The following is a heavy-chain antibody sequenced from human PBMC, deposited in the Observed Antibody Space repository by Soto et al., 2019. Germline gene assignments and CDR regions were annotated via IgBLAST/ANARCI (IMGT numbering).Heavy chain of an antibody. CDR3: ARHGGTSGWYPRIDYYGMNV. D-gene: IGHD6-19*01. CDR1: GDSITSSGSY. Sequence: QLQLQESGPGLVKPSETLSLTCTVSGDSITSSGSYWGWIRQPPGQGLEWIGSVYSNGSTYYNPSLRSRVTISVDTSKNHLTLKLTSMTAADTAMYYCARHGGTSGWYPRIDYYGMNVWGQGTTVTV. V-gene: IGHV4-39*01. J-gene: IGHJ6*02. CDR2: VYSNGST.